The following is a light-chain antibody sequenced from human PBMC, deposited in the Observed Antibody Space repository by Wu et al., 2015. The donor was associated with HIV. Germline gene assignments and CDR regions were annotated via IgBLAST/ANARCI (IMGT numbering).Light chain of an antibody. Sequence: MVMTQSPATLSVSPGERATLSCRASQSVSSNLAWYQQKPGQAPRLLIYGASTRATGIPARFSGSGSGTEFTLTISSMQSEDFAVYYCQQYNNWPLTFGGGTKGGDQT. J-gene: IGKJ4*01. CDR3: QQYNNWPLT. CDR2: GAS. CDR1: QSVSSN. V-gene: IGKV3-15*01.